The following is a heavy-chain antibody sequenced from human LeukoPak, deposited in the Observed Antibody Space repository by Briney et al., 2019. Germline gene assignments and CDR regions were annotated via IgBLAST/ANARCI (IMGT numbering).Heavy chain of an antibody. V-gene: IGHV4-39*01. CDR1: GGSISSSSYY. CDR3: AGYHYYDSSGYTSFDY. CDR2: IYYSGST. Sequence: SETLSLTCTVSGGSISSSSYYWGRIRQPPGKGLEWIGSIYYSGSTYYNPSLKSRVTISVDTSKNQFSLKLSSVTAADTAVYYCAGYHYYDSSGYTSFDYWGQGTLVTVSS. D-gene: IGHD3-22*01. J-gene: IGHJ4*02.